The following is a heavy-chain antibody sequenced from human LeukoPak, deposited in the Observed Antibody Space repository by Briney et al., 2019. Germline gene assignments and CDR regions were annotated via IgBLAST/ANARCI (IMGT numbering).Heavy chain of an antibody. CDR1: SFTFSSYN. V-gene: IGHV3-21*01. CDR3: VRDFHYDRALDI. D-gene: IGHD3-22*01. J-gene: IGHJ3*02. Sequence: GGSLRLSCAASSFTFSSYNMNWVRQAPGKGLEWVSSISSSGSYIYYRDSVRGRFTISRDNAKNLLYLQMNSLRAEDTAVYFCVRDFHYDRALDIWGQGTMVTVSS. CDR2: ISSSGSYI.